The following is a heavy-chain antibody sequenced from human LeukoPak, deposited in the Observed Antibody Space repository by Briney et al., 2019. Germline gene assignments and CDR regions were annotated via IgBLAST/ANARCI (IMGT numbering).Heavy chain of an antibody. CDR3: AKDGYSSGWSLDY. Sequence: GGSLRLSCAASGLTFSSDAMSWVRQAPGKGLEWVSGISGSGGSTYYADSVKGRFTISRDNSKSTLYLQMNSLRAEDTAVYYCAKDGYSSGWSLDYWGQGALVTVSS. J-gene: IGHJ4*02. V-gene: IGHV3-23*01. D-gene: IGHD6-19*01. CDR2: ISGSGGST. CDR1: GLTFSSDA.